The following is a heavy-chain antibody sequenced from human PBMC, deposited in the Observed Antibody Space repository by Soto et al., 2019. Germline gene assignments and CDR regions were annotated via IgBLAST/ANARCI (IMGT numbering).Heavy chain of an antibody. CDR2: IYYSGST. CDR3: ARLSIAVAGYYFDY. Sequence: SETLSLTCTVSGCSISSYYWSWIRQPPGKGLEWIGYIYYSGSTNYNPSLKSRVTISVDTSKNQFSLKLSSVTAADTAVYYCARLSIAVAGYYFDYWGQGTLVTVSS. J-gene: IGHJ4*02. V-gene: IGHV4-59*01. CDR1: GCSISSYY. D-gene: IGHD6-19*01.